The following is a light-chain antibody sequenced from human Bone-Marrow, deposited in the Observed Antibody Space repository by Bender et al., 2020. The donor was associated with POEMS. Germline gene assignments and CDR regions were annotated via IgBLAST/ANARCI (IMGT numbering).Light chain of an antibody. Sequence: QSVLTQPPSASGTPGQRVTISCSGSSSNIGTNPVNWYQQLPGTAPKLLIYINNQRPSGVPDRFSGSKSGSSASLVIGGLRSEDEADYYCAAWEDSLNGWVFGGGTKLTVL. J-gene: IGLJ3*02. CDR3: AAWEDSLNGWV. CDR2: INN. CDR1: SSNIGTNP. V-gene: IGLV1-44*01.